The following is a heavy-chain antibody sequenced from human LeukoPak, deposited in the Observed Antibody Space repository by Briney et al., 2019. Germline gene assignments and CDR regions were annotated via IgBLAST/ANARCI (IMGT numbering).Heavy chain of an antibody. J-gene: IGHJ4*02. CDR2: INPNTGAT. CDR1: GYTLTGYY. V-gene: IGHV1-2*02. Sequence: ASVNVSCKPSGYTLTGYYLHWVRQAPGQGLEWMGWINPNTGATHSAQKFQGRITMTRDTSISTAYMDLSRLRSDDTAVYYCARDRVGSGWPRPYYFEVWGQGTLVTVSS. CDR3: ARDRVGSGWPRPYYFEV. D-gene: IGHD6-19*01.